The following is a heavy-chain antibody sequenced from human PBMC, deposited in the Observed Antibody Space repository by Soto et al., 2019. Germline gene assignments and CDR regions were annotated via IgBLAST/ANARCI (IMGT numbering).Heavy chain of an antibody. CDR1: GYTFTSYG. D-gene: IGHD2-2*01. J-gene: IGHJ5*02. V-gene: IGHV1-18*01. CDR3: ARSRTYNWFDP. CDR2: ISVYNGDK. Sequence: QVQLVQSGAEVKKPGASVKVSCKTSGYTFTSYGITWMRQAPGQGLEWMGWISVYNGDKNYAQKFQGRVTMTKDTASTRAYMELRSLRSDDTAGYHGARSRTYNWFDPWGQGTLVTVSS.